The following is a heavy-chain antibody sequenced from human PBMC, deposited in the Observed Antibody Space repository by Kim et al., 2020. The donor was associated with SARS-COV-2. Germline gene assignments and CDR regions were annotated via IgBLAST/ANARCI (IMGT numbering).Heavy chain of an antibody. CDR3: ARGFRAAVAFSYYYYMDL. CDR2: VSYSGSA. CDR1: GGSISGYY. J-gene: IGHJ6*03. V-gene: IGHV4-59*01. D-gene: IGHD2-15*01. Sequence: SETLSLTCAVSGGSISGYYWSWIRQPPGKGLEWIGYVSYSGSANTNPSLRSRVSLSVDTSNNQFSLSLSSVTAADTAVYYCARGFRAAVAFSYYYYMDL.